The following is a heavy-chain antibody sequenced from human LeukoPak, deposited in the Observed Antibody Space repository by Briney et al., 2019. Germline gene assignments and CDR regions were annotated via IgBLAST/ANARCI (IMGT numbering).Heavy chain of an antibody. J-gene: IGHJ5*02. CDR3: GRDVGP. V-gene: IGHV3-21*04. Sequence: PGGSLRLSCTASEFSFSDYSMNWVRQAPGKGLEWVSTMSSSSSSSYTYYADSVKGRFTISRDSSKNTMYLQMNSLRVEDTAMYYCGRDVGPWGQGTLVTVSS. CDR1: EFSFSDYS. CDR2: MSSSSSSSYT.